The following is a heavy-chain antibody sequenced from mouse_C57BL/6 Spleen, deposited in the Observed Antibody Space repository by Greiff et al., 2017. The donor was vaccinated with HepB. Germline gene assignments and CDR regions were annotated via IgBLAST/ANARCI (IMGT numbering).Heavy chain of an antibody. CDR3: ARGLSVYWYFDV. D-gene: IGHD6-5*01. Sequence: EVKLQESGPGLVKPSQSLSLTCSVTGYSITSGYYWNWIRQFPGNKLEWMGYISYDGSNNYNPSLKNRISITRDTSKNQFFLKLNSVTTEDTATYYCARGLSVYWYFDVWGTGTTVTVSS. V-gene: IGHV3-6*01. CDR2: ISYDGSN. J-gene: IGHJ1*03. CDR1: GYSITSGYY.